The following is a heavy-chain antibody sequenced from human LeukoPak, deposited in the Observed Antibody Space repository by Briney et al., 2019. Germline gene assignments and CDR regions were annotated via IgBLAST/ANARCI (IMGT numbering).Heavy chain of an antibody. D-gene: IGHD2-2*01. J-gene: IGHJ4*02. CDR3: ASPRYCSSTSCYLFY. CDR1: GFTFSSYW. V-gene: IGHV3-7*01. CDR2: IKQDGSEK. Sequence: AGGSLRLSCAASGFTFSSYWMSWVRQAPGKGVEWVANIKQDGSEKYYVDSVKGRFTISRDNAKNSLYLQMNSLRAEDTAVYYCASPRYCSSTSCYLFYWGQGTLVTVSS.